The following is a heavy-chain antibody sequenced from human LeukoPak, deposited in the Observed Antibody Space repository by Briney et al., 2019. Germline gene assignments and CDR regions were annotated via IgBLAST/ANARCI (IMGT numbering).Heavy chain of an antibody. CDR3: ARDHDYYGSGSSPFDY. J-gene: IGHJ4*02. V-gene: IGHV3-21*01. CDR2: ISDDSIWI. D-gene: IGHD3-10*01. Sequence: PGGSLRLSCAASGFTFSRYSMSWVRQAPGKGLEWVSSISDDSIWIYYADSVEGRFTISRDNAQNSLYLQMNSLRAEDTAVYYCARDHDYYGSGSSPFDYWGQGTLVTVSS. CDR1: GFTFSRYS.